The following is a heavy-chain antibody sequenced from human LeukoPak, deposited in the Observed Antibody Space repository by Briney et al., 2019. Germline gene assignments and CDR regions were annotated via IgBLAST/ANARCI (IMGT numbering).Heavy chain of an antibody. J-gene: IGHJ4*02. Sequence: PSETLSLTCTVSGGSISSYYWSWIRQPPGKGLEWIGYIYYSGSTNYNPSLKSRVTISVDTSKNQFSLKLSSVTAADTAVYYCARRFRLYYFDYWGQGTLVTVSS. D-gene: IGHD6-19*01. CDR1: GGSISSYY. V-gene: IGHV4-59*08. CDR2: IYYSGST. CDR3: ARRFRLYYFDY.